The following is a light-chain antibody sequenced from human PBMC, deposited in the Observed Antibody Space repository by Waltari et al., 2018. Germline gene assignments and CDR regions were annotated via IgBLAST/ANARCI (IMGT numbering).Light chain of an antibody. Sequence: SLAVSLGERATIDCKSSQSVLSSSNNKNYLAWYQQKPRQPPKLLIYWASTRESGVPDRFSGSGSGTDFTLTISSLQAEDVAVYYCQQYYSTPLTFGGGTKVEIK. CDR1: QSVLSSSNNKNY. V-gene: IGKV4-1*01. CDR3: QQYYSTPLT. CDR2: WAS. J-gene: IGKJ4*01.